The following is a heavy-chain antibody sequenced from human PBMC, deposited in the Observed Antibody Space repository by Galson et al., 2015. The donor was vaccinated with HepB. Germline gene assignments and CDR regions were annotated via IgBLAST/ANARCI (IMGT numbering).Heavy chain of an antibody. J-gene: IGHJ4*02. Sequence: SLRLSCAASGSTLSRFWMSWVRQAPGKGLEWVANINQDGSQKNYVDSVEGRFTISRDYAKNSLYLQMSSLRAEDTAVYYCASEPTKSNEGYWGQGTLVSVSS. CDR2: INQDGSQK. V-gene: IGHV3-7*03. CDR1: GSTLSRFW. CDR3: ASEPTKSNEGY. D-gene: IGHD1-1*01.